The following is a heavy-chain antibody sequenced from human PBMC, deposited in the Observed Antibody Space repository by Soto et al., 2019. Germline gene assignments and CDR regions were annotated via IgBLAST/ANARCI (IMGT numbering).Heavy chain of an antibody. D-gene: IGHD3-10*01. CDR3: ARDGFVTMVRGVIGDYYYGMDV. CDR2: IRAYNGNT. J-gene: IGHJ6*02. CDR1: GYTLTSYG. V-gene: IGHV1-18*01. Sequence: QVQLVQSGAEVKKPGASVKVSCKASGYTLTSYGISWVRQAPGQGLEWMGWIRAYNGNTNYAQKLQGRVTMTTDTSTSTAYMELRSLRSDDTAVYYCARDGFVTMVRGVIGDYYYGMDVWGQGTTVTVSS.